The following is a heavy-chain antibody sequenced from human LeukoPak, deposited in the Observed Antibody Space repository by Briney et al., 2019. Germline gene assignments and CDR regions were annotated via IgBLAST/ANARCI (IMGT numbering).Heavy chain of an antibody. CDR2: TSYSRTT. CDR1: GGSITGHY. Sequence: SETLSLTCAVSGGSITGHYWNWIRQTPGMRLEWIGYTSYSRTTIYNSYFKGRGTMSIDTSKNQLYLNLTSVTATDTAVYYCAKLGHSDGWYLGAFDIWGQGTTVIVSS. D-gene: IGHD6-19*01. CDR3: AKLGHSDGWYLGAFDI. J-gene: IGHJ3*02. V-gene: IGHV4-59*08.